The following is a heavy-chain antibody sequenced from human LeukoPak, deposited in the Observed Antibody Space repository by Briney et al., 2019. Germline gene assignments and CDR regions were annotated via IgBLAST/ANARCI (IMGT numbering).Heavy chain of an antibody. CDR2: IYHSGST. J-gene: IGHJ4*02. CDR3: ARLGYCSSTSCYYFDY. V-gene: IGHV4-38-2*01. D-gene: IGHD2-2*01. Sequence: SETLSLTCAVSGYSISSGYYWGWIRQPPGKGLEWIGSIYHSGSTYYNPSLKSRVTISVDTSKNQFSLKLSSVTAADTAVYYCARLGYCSSTSCYYFDYCGQGTLVTVSS. CDR1: GYSISSGYY.